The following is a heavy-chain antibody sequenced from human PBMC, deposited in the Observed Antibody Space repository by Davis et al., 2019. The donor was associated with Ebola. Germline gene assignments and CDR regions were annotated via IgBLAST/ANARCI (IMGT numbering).Heavy chain of an antibody. D-gene: IGHD4-23*01. CDR1: GGSVSSGSYY. V-gene: IGHV4-61*01. CDR3: ARVPRSWGDDYGGNSRWFDP. J-gene: IGHJ5*02. CDR2: IYYSGST. Sequence: PSETLSLTCTVSGGSVSSGSYYWSWIRQPPGKGLEWIGYIYYSGSTNYNPSLKSRVTISVDTSKNQFSLKLSSVTAADTAVYYCARVPRSWGDDYGGNSRWFDPWGQGTLVTVSS.